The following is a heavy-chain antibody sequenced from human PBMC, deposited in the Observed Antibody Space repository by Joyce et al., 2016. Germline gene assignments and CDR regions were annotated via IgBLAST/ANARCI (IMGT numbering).Heavy chain of an antibody. CDR2: IHYRGSS. CDR1: GASIDNSIYY. J-gene: IGHJ4*02. Sequence: QLQLQESGPGLVRPSETLSLTCSVSGASIDNSIYYWAWIRQSPGKGLEWIASIHYRGSSFHNPSLTSRITISVDPSENQFSLEVNSVTAADTAVYFCARPAHRGKYYFDSWGPGTLVTVSS. V-gene: IGHV4-39*01. CDR3: ARPAHRGKYYFDS. D-gene: IGHD3-10*01.